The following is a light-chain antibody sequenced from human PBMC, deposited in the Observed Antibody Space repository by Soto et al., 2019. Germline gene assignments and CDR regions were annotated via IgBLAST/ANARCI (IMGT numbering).Light chain of an antibody. CDR1: QTINSN. CDR3: QQYNNWPPYT. Sequence: ETVMTQSPDTLSVSAGERATLSCTASQTINSNLAWYQQKPGQAPRLLIYATSTRATSVPARFSGSGSGTDFTLTISSLQSEDSAIYYCQQYNNWPPYTFGQGTKLEVK. V-gene: IGKV3-15*01. CDR2: ATS. J-gene: IGKJ2*01.